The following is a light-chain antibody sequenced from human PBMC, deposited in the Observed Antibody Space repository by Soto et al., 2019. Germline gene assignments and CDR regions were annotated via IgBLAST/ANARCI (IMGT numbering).Light chain of an antibody. CDR2: SDN. J-gene: IGLJ1*01. V-gene: IGLV1-44*01. CDR1: SSNIGTYS. Sequence: QSVLTQPRSASGTPGQSVTISCSGSSSNIGTYSVSWYQQFPGTAPRLLIYSDNQRPSGVPDRFSASKSGASASLAISGLQYEDEADLYCAAWDDSRNGWVFGNGNKVTV. CDR3: AAWDDSRNGWV.